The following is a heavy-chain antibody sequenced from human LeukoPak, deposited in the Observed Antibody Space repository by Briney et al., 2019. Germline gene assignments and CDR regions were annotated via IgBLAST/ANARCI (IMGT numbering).Heavy chain of an antibody. CDR1: GYPFFSSG. D-gene: IGHD2-21*01. CDR3: ARLRDCSDTGCANFYFYMDI. Sequence: ASVKVSCKGSGYPFFSSGISWVRQAPGQGLEWLGWFSAYNGVTHYARKFRGRLTITTDTSTSTAYMELRSLRSDDTAIYYCARLRDCSDTGCANFYFYMDIWGKGTAITVSS. J-gene: IGHJ6*03. CDR2: FSAYNGVT. V-gene: IGHV1-18*01.